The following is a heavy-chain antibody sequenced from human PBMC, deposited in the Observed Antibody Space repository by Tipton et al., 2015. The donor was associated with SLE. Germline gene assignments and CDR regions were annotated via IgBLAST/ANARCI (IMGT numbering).Heavy chain of an antibody. CDR3: ARDTTVPTMFNYYYGLDV. J-gene: IGHJ6*01. D-gene: IGHD3-10*02. CDR1: GFSFDDYG. V-gene: IGHV3-20*04. CDR2: IDWSGDRT. Sequence: GSLRLSCAASGFSFDDYGMSWVRQAPGKGLEWVSSIDWSGDRTDYVDSVKGRFTMSRDSAKNSLYLQMDSLRGDDTAVYFCARDTTVPTMFNYYYGLDVWGQGTTVTVSS.